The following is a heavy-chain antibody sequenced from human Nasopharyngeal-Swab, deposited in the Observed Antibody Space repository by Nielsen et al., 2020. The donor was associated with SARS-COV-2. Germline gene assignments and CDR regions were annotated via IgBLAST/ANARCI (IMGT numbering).Heavy chain of an antibody. V-gene: IGHV3-30*04. CDR3: ARDTYHFWSGYRYFDS. Sequence: LSLTCAASGFTFSTYTMHWVRQAPGKGLEWVAVVSYDGSNKYCADSVKGRFTISRDNSKNSLYLQINSLRVEDTAMYYCARDTYHFWSGYRYFDSWGQGTLVTVSS. CDR1: GFTFSTYT. CDR2: VSYDGSNK. D-gene: IGHD3-3*01. J-gene: IGHJ4*02.